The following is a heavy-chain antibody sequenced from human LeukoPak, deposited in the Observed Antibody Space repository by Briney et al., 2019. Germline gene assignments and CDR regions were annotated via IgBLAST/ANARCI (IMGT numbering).Heavy chain of an antibody. Sequence: ASVKVSCKASGYTLTDYYMHWVRQAPGQGLEWMGRINPNSGGTNYAQKFQGRVTITADESTSTAYMELSSLRSEDTAVYYCARGPIAAAGTGYYYYYGMDVWGQGTTVTVSS. J-gene: IGHJ6*02. CDR1: GYTLTDYY. CDR2: INPNSGGT. D-gene: IGHD6-13*01. CDR3: ARGPIAAAGTGYYYYYGMDV. V-gene: IGHV1-2*06.